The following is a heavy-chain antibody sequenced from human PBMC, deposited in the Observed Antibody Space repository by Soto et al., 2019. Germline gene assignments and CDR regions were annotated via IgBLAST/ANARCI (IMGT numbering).Heavy chain of an antibody. V-gene: IGHV3-23*01. CDR3: AKDQRDIVVVPAATHPDY. CDR1: GFTFSSYA. Sequence: EVQLLESGGGLVQPGGSLRLSCAASGFTFSSYAMSWVRQAPGKGLEWVSAISGSGGSTYYADSVKGRFTISRDNSKNTLYLQMNRLRAEDTAVYYCAKDQRDIVVVPAATHPDYWGQGTLVTVSS. J-gene: IGHJ4*02. D-gene: IGHD2-2*01. CDR2: ISGSGGST.